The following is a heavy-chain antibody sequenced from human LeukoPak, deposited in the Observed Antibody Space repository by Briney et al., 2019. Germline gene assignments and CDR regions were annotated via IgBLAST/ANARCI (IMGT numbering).Heavy chain of an antibody. CDR1: GFTFSSYA. CDR2: ISGSCGST. J-gene: IGHJ4*02. CDR3: AKGRSSGWSSSFDY. D-gene: IGHD6-19*01. V-gene: IGHV3-23*01. Sequence: GVSLRFTCAASGFTFSSYAMSWVRQAPGKGLEWVSAISGSCGSTYYADSVRGRFTISRGSSKNTLYLQPNSLRAEDTGVDYFAKGRSSGWSSSFDYWSEASLATVSS.